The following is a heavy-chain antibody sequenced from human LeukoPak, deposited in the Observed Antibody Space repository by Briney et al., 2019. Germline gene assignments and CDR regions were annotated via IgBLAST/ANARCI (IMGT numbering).Heavy chain of an antibody. CDR3: ATTVRAYYYYGMDV. V-gene: IGHV4-59*01. J-gene: IGHJ6*02. Sequence: SETLSLTCTVSGGSISSYYWSWIRHPPGKGLVWIGYISYSGTPTYNPSLSSRVTILVDTSKNQFSLELSSVTAADTAVYYCATTVRAYYYYGMDVWGQGTTVTVSS. D-gene: IGHD1-26*01. CDR2: ISYSGTP. CDR1: GGSISSYY.